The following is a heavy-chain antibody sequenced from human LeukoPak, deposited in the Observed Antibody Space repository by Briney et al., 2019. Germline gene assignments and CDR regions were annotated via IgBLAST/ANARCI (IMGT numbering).Heavy chain of an antibody. D-gene: IGHD5-12*01. CDR1: GFTFNSYA. Sequence: GGSLRLSCAASGFTFNSYAMHWVRQAPGKGLEWVAVISYDGSNKYYADSVKGRFTISRDNSKNTLYLQMNSLRAEDTAVYYCARAFAGLRGAFDIWGQGTMVTVSS. J-gene: IGHJ3*02. CDR3: ARAFAGLRGAFDI. V-gene: IGHV3-30-3*01. CDR2: ISYDGSNK.